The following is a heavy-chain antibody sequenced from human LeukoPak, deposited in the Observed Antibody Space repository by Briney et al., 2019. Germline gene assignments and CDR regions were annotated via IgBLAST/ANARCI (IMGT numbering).Heavy chain of an antibody. V-gene: IGHV3-30*02. D-gene: IGHD6-13*01. CDR2: IRYDGSNK. CDR1: GFTLSSYG. J-gene: IGHJ5*02. Sequence: GGSLRLSCAASGFTLSSYGMHWVRQAPGKGREGVAFIRYDGSNKYYADSVKGRFTISRDNSKNTLYLQMNSLRAEDTAVYYCAKGRYSSSWYWFDPWGQGTLVTVSS. CDR3: AKGRYSSSWYWFDP.